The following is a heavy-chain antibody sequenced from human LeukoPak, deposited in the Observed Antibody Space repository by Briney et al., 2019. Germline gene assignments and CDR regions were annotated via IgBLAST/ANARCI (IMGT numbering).Heavy chain of an antibody. Sequence: SETLSLTCAVYGGSFSGYYWSWIRQPPGKGLEWIGEINHSGSTNYNPSLKSRVTMSVDTSKNQFSLKLSSVTAADTAVYYCARDPSAWELRYYYYYYGMDVWGQGTTVTVSS. V-gene: IGHV4-34*01. J-gene: IGHJ6*02. D-gene: IGHD1-26*01. CDR2: INHSGST. CDR3: ARDPSAWELRYYYYYYGMDV. CDR1: GGSFSGYY.